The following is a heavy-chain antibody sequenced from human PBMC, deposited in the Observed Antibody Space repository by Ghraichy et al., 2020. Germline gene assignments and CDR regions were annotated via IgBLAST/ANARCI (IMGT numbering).Heavy chain of an antibody. CDR2: IYYSGST. Sequence: SETLSLTCTVSGGSISSYYWSWIRQPPGKGLEWIGYIYYSGSTNYNPSLKSRVTISVDTSKNQFSLKLSSVTAADTAVYYCARESPHSGSHGDFDYWGQGTLVTVSS. CDR3: ARESPHSGSHGDFDY. V-gene: IGHV4-59*01. CDR1: GGSISSYY. D-gene: IGHD1-26*01. J-gene: IGHJ4*02.